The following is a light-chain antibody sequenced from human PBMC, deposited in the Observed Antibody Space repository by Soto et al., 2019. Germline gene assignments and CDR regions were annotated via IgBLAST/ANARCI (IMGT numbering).Light chain of an antibody. CDR1: QSISTY. J-gene: IGKJ2*01. V-gene: IGKV1-39*01. Sequence: DIEMTQSPSSLSAYVGDRVTITCRASQSISTYLNWYQQKPGKAPKILIYAASSLHSGVPSRFSGSGSATDFTLTISGLQPEDVATYYCQQSYNTPPYTFGQGTKLEIK. CDR2: AAS. CDR3: QQSYNTPPYT.